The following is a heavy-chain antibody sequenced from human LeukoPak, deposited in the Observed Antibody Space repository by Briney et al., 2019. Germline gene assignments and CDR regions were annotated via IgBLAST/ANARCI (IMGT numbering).Heavy chain of an antibody. CDR1: GFTFSTYW. V-gene: IGHV3-7*01. D-gene: IGHD3-10*01. CDR3: ARAMVRGLIYYYYYGMDV. Sequence: PGGSLRLSCAASGFTFSTYWMSWVRQAPGKGLGWVANIKQDGREKYYVDSVKGRFTISRDNAKNSLYLQMNSLRAEDTAMYYCARAMVRGLIYYYYYGMDVWGQGTTVTVSS. J-gene: IGHJ6*02. CDR2: IKQDGREK.